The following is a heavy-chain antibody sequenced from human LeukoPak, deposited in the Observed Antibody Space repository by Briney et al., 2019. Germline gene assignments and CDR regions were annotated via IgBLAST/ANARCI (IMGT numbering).Heavy chain of an antibody. CDR2: INPNSGT. V-gene: IGHV1-2*02. J-gene: IGHJ4*02. CDR1: GYTFTGYY. Sequence: VASVKVSCKASGYTFTGYYMHWVRQAPGQGLEWMGWINPNSGTNYAQKVQGRGTMTRDTSLTTAYMELSRLTSDDTAVYYCARSKNYYYGSGSESLDYWGQGTLVTVSS. D-gene: IGHD3-10*01. CDR3: ARSKNYYYGSGSESLDY.